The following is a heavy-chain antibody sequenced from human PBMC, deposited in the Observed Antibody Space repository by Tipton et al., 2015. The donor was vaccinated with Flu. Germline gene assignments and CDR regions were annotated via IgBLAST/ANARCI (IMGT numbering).Heavy chain of an antibody. D-gene: IGHD3-22*01. J-gene: IGHJ4*02. CDR3: VRDPAGYYDNSAYYIFDY. V-gene: IGHV4-38-2*02. Sequence: TLSLTCTVSGYSINSGYYWGWIRQPPGKGLEWIGTIDYSGNTHYNPSLESRVSISVAKMQFSLSLSSVTAADTAVYYCVRDPAGYYDNSAYYIFDYWGQGTLVTVSS. CDR1: GYSINSGYY. CDR2: IDYSGNT.